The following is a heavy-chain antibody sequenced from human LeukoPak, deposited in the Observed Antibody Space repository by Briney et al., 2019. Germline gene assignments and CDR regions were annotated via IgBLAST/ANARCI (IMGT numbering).Heavy chain of an antibody. CDR3: TAGTGTSDFDY. CDR2: IKSETNGGTI. V-gene: IGHV3-15*01. J-gene: IGHJ4*02. D-gene: IGHD1-7*01. Sequence: PGGSLRLSCAASGFTFSDAWMSWVRQAAGKGLEWVGRIKSETNGGTIDYGAPVKGRFTISRDDSKNMLYLQMNSLKTEDTAVYYCTAGTGTSDFDYWGQGALVTVSS. CDR1: GFTFSDAW.